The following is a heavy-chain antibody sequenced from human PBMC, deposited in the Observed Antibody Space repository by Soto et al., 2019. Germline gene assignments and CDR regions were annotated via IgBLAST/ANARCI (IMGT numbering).Heavy chain of an antibody. CDR3: AKVMVAATRHTDFDS. CDR2: IYFDGST. Sequence: QLRESGPGLVKPSETLSLTCTVSGGSINSNSYYWAWIRQTPGKGLAWIASIYFDGSTYYNPSLKSRVTISVETSKNQFSLRLTSVTTADTAVYYCAKVMVAATRHTDFDSWGQGTLVTVSS. CDR1: GGSINSNSYY. J-gene: IGHJ4*02. V-gene: IGHV4-39*02. D-gene: IGHD2-15*01.